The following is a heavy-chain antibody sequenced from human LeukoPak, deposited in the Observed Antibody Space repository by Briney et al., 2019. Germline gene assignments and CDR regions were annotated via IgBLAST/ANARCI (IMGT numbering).Heavy chain of an antibody. CDR3: AKRRDGGWYYFDY. D-gene: IGHD6-19*01. Sequence: GGSLKLSCAASGITFSYYWMHWVRQAPGKGLVWVSRIDSDGSSATYADSVKGRFTISRDNSKNTLSLQMNSLRAEDTAVYYCAKRRDGGWYYFDYWGQRTLVTVSS. V-gene: IGHV3-74*01. J-gene: IGHJ4*02. CDR1: GITFSYYW. CDR2: IDSDGSSA.